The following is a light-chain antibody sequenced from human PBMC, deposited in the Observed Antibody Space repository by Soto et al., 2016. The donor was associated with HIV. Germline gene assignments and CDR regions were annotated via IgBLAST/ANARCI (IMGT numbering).Light chain of an antibody. CDR3: QVWDSSSDHVI. CDR1: NIGREY. Sequence: SYVLTQPPSVSVAPGKTATITCGGNNIGREYVYWYQQKLGQAPVLVVSYDTDRPSVIPERFSGSNSGNTATLTISRVEAGDEADYYCQVWDSSSDHVIFGGGTKLTVL. J-gene: IGLJ2*01. V-gene: IGLV3-21*04. CDR2: YDT.